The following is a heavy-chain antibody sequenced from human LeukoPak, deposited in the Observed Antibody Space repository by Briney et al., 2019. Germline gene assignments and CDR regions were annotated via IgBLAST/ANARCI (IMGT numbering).Heavy chain of an antibody. CDR2: INHSGST. J-gene: IGHJ4*02. CDR1: GGSFSGYY. D-gene: IGHD5-12*01. Sequence: SETLSLTCAVYGGSFSGYYWSWIRQPPGKGLEWIGEINHSGSTNYNPSLTSRVTISVDTSKNQFSLKLSSVTAADTAVYYCARGGYSGYVRQQLVLDYWGQGTLVTVSS. CDR3: ARGGYSGYVRQQLVLDY. V-gene: IGHV4-34*01.